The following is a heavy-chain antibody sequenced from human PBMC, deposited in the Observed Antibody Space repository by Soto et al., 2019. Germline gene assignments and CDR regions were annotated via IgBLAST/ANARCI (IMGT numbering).Heavy chain of an antibody. CDR3: AKMSSENYYDPVFS. D-gene: IGHD3-22*01. J-gene: IGHJ4*02. CDR1: GFIFSDYY. Sequence: ESVGGLVKTGGSLRLACGASGFIFSDYYMSWVRQAPGTGLEWVAYISSSGNTIYYADSVKGRFTISRDNAKNSVFLQMNSLRAEDTALYFCAKMSSENYYDPVFSWGQGTLVTVSS. CDR2: ISSSGNTI. V-gene: IGHV3-11*01.